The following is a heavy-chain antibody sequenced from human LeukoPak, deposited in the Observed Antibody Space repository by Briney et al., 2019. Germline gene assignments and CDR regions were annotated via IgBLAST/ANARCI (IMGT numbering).Heavy chain of an antibody. CDR2: IYYSGST. Sequence: PSETLSLTCTVSGGSISSGGYYWSWIRQHPGKGLEWIAYIYYSGSTYYNPSLKSRVTISVDTSKNQFSLKLSSVTAADTAVYYCARATFDYDILTGYYWFDPWGQGTLVTVSS. D-gene: IGHD3-9*01. CDR3: ARATFDYDILTGYYWFDP. J-gene: IGHJ5*02. V-gene: IGHV4-31*03. CDR1: GGSISSGGYY.